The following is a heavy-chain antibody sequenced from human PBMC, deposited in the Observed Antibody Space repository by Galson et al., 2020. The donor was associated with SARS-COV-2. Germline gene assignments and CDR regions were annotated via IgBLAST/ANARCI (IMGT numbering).Heavy chain of an antibody. D-gene: IGHD3-22*01. V-gene: IGHV5-10-1*01. CDR2: IDPSDSYI. CDR1: GYSFASYW. Sequence: HGESLKISCKGSGYSFASYWISWVRQMPGKGLEWMGKIDPSDSYINYSPSFQGHVTISADKSISTAYLQWSSLKASDSAMYYCARYKYYFDNSGFDSWGQGTLVTVSS. CDR3: ARYKYYFDNSGFDS. J-gene: IGHJ4*02.